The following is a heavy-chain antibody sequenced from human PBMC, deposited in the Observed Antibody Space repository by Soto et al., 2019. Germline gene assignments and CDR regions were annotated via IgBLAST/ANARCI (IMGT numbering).Heavy chain of an antibody. V-gene: IGHV4-39*01. CDR2: VQSTRST. CDR1: CHSIIGIGCY. Sequence: SDTLSLTCSFSCHSIIGIGCYWTLIRHPPGKGLEWIGSVQSTRSTCYNTSLKSPVTISLDTSKNYFSLKLISETAADTATYYCARQTNTDGLDVWGQGTTVT. D-gene: IGHD2-8*01. J-gene: IGHJ6*02. CDR3: ARQTNTDGLDV.